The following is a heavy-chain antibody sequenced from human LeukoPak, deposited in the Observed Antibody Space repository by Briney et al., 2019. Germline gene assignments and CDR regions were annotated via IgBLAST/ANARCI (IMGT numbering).Heavy chain of an antibody. J-gene: IGHJ5*02. CDR2: ISANNGNT. V-gene: IGHV1-18*01. CDR3: SRDDGPFGGVRFDP. Sequence: ASVRVSCKASGYTFTAYGISWVRQAPGQGLEWMGWISANNGNTNYAQTVQGRVTMTRDTSTSTAYMELRSLRYDGTAVYYCSRDDGPFGGVRFDPWGQGTLVTVSS. CDR1: GYTFTAYG. D-gene: IGHD3-16*01.